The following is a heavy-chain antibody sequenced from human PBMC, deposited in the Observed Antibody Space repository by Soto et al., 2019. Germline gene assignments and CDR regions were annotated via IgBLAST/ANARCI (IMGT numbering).Heavy chain of an antibody. V-gene: IGHV3-30*18. CDR1: GFTFRNYG. CDR3: AKDLRDGIVGASYFDY. Sequence: QVQLVESGGGVVQPGRSLRLSCAASGFTFRNYGMHWVRQAPGKGLEWVAFISYDGSYTNYGDSVKGRFTISRDNSKNTLHLQMNSLRAEDTAVFHCAKDLRDGIVGASYFDYWGQGTLVTVSS. CDR2: ISYDGSYT. J-gene: IGHJ4*02. D-gene: IGHD1-26*01.